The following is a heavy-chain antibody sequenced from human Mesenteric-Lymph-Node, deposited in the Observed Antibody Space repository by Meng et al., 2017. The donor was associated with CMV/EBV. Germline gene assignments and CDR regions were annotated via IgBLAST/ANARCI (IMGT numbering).Heavy chain of an antibody. CDR1: GYTFTGYY. D-gene: IGHD1-26*01. J-gene: IGHJ4*02. V-gene: IGHV1-2*02. CDR3: ARPLDSGSYGFSY. CDR2: IYPNSGGT. Sequence: ASVKVSCKASGYTFTGYYMHWVRQAPGQGLEWMGWIYPNSGGTNYAQKFQGRVTMTRDTSISTAYMELSRLRSDDTAVYYCARPLDSGSYGFSYWGQGTLVTVSS.